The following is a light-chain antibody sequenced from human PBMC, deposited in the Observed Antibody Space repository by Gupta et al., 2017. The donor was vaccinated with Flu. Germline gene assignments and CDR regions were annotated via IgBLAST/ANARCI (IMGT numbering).Light chain of an antibody. V-gene: IGLV2-14*01. Sequence: QSALTQPASVSGSPGQSITLSSTGNSNDVGGYNFVSWYQQHPGKAPRLLIYEVSNRPSGVSNRFSGSRSGNTASLTISGLQAGDEGNYYCCSYTTSYTLVFGGGTKLTVL. CDR2: EVS. CDR1: SNDVGGYNF. CDR3: CSYTTSYTLV. J-gene: IGLJ3*02.